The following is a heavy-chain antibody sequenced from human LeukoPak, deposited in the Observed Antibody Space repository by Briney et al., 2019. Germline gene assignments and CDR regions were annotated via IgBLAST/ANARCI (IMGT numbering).Heavy chain of an antibody. V-gene: IGHV4-30-4*08. CDR3: ARTLTIFGVVLDY. CDR2: IYYSGST. D-gene: IGHD3-3*01. CDR1: GGSISSGDYY. Sequence: SETLSLTCTVSGGSISSGDYYWSWIRQPPGKGLEWIGYIYYSGSTSYNPSLKSRVTILVDTSKNQFSLKLSSVTAADTAVYYCARTLTIFGVVLDYWGQGTLVTVSS. J-gene: IGHJ4*02.